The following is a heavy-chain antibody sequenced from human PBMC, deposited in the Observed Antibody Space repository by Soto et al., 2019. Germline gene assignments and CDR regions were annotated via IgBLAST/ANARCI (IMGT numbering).Heavy chain of an antibody. CDR3: AKDIYREGLADAVYYYYGMDV. D-gene: IGHD6-13*01. CDR2: ISWDGGST. Sequence: GGSLRLSCAASGFTFDDYTMHWVRQAPGKGLEWVSLISWDGGSTYYADSVKGRFTISRDNSKNSLYLQMNSLRTEDTALYYCAKDIYREGLADAVYYYYGMDVWGQGTTVTVSS. J-gene: IGHJ6*02. V-gene: IGHV3-43*01. CDR1: GFTFDDYT.